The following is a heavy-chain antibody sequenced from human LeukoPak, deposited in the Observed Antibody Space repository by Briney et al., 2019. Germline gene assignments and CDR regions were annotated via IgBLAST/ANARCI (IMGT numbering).Heavy chain of an antibody. CDR3: AKDWPPLYYDSSGSFDY. CDR1: GFTFSNYA. CDR2: ISGSGGST. D-gene: IGHD3-22*01. Sequence: GGSLRLSCAASGFTFSNYAMSWVRQAPEQGLQWVSAISGSGGSTYYADSVKGRFTISRDNSKNTLFLQMNSLRAEDTAVYYCAKDWPPLYYDSSGSFDYWGQGTLVTVSS. V-gene: IGHV3-23*01. J-gene: IGHJ4*02.